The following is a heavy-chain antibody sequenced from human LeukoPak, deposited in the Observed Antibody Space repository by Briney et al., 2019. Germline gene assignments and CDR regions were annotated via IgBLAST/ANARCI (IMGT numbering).Heavy chain of an antibody. J-gene: IGHJ5*02. CDR1: DGSINSYY. D-gene: IGHD1-26*01. Sequence: SETLSLTCSVSDGSINSYYWSWIRQPPGKGLEWIGYIHSSGATHYNPSLKSRVTTSLDTSMNQFSLKLSSVTAADTAVYYGARLGSYSDHWGQGTLVTVSS. CDR2: IHSSGAT. CDR3: ARLGSYSDH. V-gene: IGHV4-4*09.